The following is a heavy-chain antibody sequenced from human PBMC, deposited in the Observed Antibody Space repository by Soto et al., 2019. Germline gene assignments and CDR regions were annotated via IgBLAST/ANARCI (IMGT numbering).Heavy chain of an antibody. CDR1: VFTFSSYA. Sequence: PGGALRLSCAASVFTFSSYAMSWVRQAPGKGLEWVSAISGSGGSTYYADSVKGRFTISRDNSKNTLYLQMNSLRAEDTAVYYCAKGHYYDSSGPPNWFDPWGQGTLVTVSS. CDR2: ISGSGGST. D-gene: IGHD3-22*01. J-gene: IGHJ5*02. V-gene: IGHV3-23*01. CDR3: AKGHYYDSSGPPNWFDP.